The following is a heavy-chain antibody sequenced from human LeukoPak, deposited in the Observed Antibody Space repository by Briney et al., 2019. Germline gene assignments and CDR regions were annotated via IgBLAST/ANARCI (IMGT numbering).Heavy chain of an antibody. J-gene: IGHJ5*02. D-gene: IGHD2-2*01. Sequence: ASVKVSCKASGYTFTSYDINWVRQATGQGLEWMGWINPNSGATNYAQKFQGRVTMTRDTSITTAYMELSRLRSDDTAVYYCARMGPGYCSSTSCYPWFDPWGQGTLVTVSS. V-gene: IGHV1-2*02. CDR2: INPNSGAT. CDR1: GYTFTSYD. CDR3: ARMGPGYCSSTSCYPWFDP.